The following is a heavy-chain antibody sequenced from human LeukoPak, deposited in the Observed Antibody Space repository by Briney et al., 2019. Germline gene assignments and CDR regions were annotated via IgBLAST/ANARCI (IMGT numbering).Heavy chain of an antibody. Sequence: SETLSLTCAVSGGSISSSNWWSWVRQPPGKGLEWIGEIYHSGSTNYNPSLKSRVTISVDKSKNQFSLKLDSVTAADTAVYYCAKSNGYGLIDIWGQGTMVTVSS. D-gene: IGHD3-10*01. V-gene: IGHV4-4*02. CDR1: GGSISSSNW. J-gene: IGHJ3*02. CDR3: AKSNGYGLIDI. CDR2: IYHSGST.